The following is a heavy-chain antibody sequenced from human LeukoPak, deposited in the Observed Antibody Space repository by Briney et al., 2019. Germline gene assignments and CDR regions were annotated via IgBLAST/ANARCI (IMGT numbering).Heavy chain of an antibody. V-gene: IGHV1-3*03. CDR1: GYTFTSYA. CDR3: ARDYYDSSGYYMMGWFDP. D-gene: IGHD3-22*01. Sequence: ASVKVSCKASGYTFTSYAMHWVRQAPGQRLEWMGWINAGNGNTKYSQEFQGRATITRDTSASTAYMELSSLRSEDMAVYYCARDYYDSSGYYMMGWFDPWGQGTLVTVSS. J-gene: IGHJ5*02. CDR2: INAGNGNT.